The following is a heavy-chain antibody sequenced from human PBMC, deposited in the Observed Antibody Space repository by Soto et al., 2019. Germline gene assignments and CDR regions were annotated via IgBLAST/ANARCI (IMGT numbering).Heavy chain of an antibody. CDR2: INPNSGGT. CDR1: GYTFTGYY. J-gene: IGHJ4*02. Sequence: QVQLVQSGAEVKKPGASVKVSCKASGYTFTGYYMHWVRQAPGQGLEWMGWINPNSGGTNYAQKFQGRVTRTRDTSISTAYMELSRLRSDDTAVYYCARSSRYCSGGSCYPYWGQGTLVTVSS. CDR3: ARSSRYCSGGSCYPY. V-gene: IGHV1-2*02. D-gene: IGHD2-15*01.